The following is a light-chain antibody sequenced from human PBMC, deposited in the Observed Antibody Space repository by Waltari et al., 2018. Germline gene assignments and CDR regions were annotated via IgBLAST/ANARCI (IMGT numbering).Light chain of an antibody. CDR3: QQRSNWWT. CDR2: DAS. Sequence: EIVLTQSPATLSLSPGERATLSCRASQSVSSYLAWYQQKPGQAPRLLIYDASNRATGIPARFSGSWSGTDFTLTSSSLEPEDFAVYYCQQRSNWWTFGQGTKVEIK. J-gene: IGKJ1*01. CDR1: QSVSSY. V-gene: IGKV3-11*01.